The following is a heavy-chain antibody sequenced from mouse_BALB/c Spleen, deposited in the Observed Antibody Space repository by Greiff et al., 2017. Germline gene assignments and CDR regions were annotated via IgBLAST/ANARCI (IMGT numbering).Heavy chain of an antibody. Sequence: EVKLVESGGGLVKPGGSLKLSCAASGFTFSDYYMYWVRQTPEKRLEWVATISDGGSYTYYPDSVKGRFTISRDNAKNTLYLQMSSLKSEDTAMYYCARSYRYDVAWFAYWGQGTLVTVSA. V-gene: IGHV5-4*02. CDR1: GFTFSDYY. CDR2: ISDGGSYT. CDR3: ARSYRYDVAWFAY. D-gene: IGHD2-14*01. J-gene: IGHJ3*01.